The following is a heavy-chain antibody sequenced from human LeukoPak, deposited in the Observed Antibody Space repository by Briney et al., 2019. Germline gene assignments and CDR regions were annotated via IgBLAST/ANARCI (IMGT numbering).Heavy chain of an antibody. CDR1: GYTFTSYY. CDR2: INPSGGST. V-gene: IGHV1-46*01. Sequence: ASAKASCNASGYTFTSYYMHWVPQAPGQRLEWMGIINPSGGSTSYAQKFQGRVTMTRDTSTSTVYMELSSLRSEDTAVYYCARDDSNYDYYYGMDVWGQGTTVTVSS. CDR3: ARDDSNYDYYYGMDV. D-gene: IGHD4-4*01. J-gene: IGHJ6*02.